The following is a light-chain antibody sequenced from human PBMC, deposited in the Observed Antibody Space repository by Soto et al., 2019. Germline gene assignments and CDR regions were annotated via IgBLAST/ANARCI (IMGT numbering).Light chain of an antibody. J-gene: IGLJ7*01. V-gene: IGLV1-40*01. CDR2: GDT. CDR3: QSYDRGLSASV. Sequence: QAVVTQPPSVSGAPGQRVTISCTGSSSNIGAGKYVHWYQQLPGRAPKLLIYGDTNRPSGVPDRFSASKSGTSASLAITVLQAEDEADYHCQSYDRGLSASVFGGGTQLTVL. CDR1: SSNIGAGKY.